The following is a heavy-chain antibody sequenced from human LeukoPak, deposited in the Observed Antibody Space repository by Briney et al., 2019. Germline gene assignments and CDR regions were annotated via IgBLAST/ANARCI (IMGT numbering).Heavy chain of an antibody. CDR3: ASDCSSTSCYARYYFDN. CDR2: IYYSGST. J-gene: IGHJ4*02. Sequence: SETLSLTCTVSGGSISISSFYFGWIRQPPGKGLEWIGVIYYSGSTYYNPSLKSRVTISVDTSKNQFSLKLSSVTAADTAVYFCASDCSSTSCYARYYFDNWGQGTLVTVSS. D-gene: IGHD2-2*01. V-gene: IGHV4-39*01. CDR1: GGSISISSFY.